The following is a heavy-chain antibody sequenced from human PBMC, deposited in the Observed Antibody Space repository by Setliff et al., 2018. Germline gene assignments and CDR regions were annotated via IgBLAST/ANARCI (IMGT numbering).Heavy chain of an antibody. Sequence: GASVKVSCKASGGTFSSYAISWVRQAPGQGLEWMGGIIPIFGTANYAQKFQGRVTITADESTSTAYMELSSLRSEDTAVYYCARDSRGLVPAAIEGSYYYYGMDAWGQGTTVTVSS. CDR3: ARDSRGLVPAAIEGSYYYYGMDA. D-gene: IGHD2-2*02. CDR2: IIPIFGTA. J-gene: IGHJ6*02. CDR1: GGTFSSYA. V-gene: IGHV1-69*13.